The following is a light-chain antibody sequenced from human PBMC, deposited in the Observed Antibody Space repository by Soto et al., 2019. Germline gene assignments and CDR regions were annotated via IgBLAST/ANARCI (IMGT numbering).Light chain of an antibody. J-gene: IGLJ2*01. CDR3: AAWDDSLSGVV. Sequence: QSVLTQPPSASGTPGQRVTISCSGSSSNIGSNTVNWYQQLPGPAPKLLIYSNSQRPSGVPDRFSGSKSGTSASLAISGLQSEDEADYYCAAWDDSLSGVVFGGGTKLTVL. CDR1: SSNIGSNT. CDR2: SNS. V-gene: IGLV1-44*01.